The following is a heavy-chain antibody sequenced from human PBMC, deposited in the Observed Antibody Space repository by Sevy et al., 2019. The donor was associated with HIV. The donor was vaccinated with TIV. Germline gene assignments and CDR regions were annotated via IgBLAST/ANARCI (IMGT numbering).Heavy chain of an antibody. Sequence: GGSLRLSCSASGFPFRDNIMAWVRQAPGKRLEYVSGITSNGVSTNYGVSVKGRFTISRDNAKNTMYLQMTSLRPEDTAVYYCVKAQGITQDFDNWGQGTLVTVSS. V-gene: IGHV3-64D*06. D-gene: IGHD3-10*01. CDR1: GFPFRDNI. CDR3: VKAQGITQDFDN. J-gene: IGHJ4*02. CDR2: ITSNGVST.